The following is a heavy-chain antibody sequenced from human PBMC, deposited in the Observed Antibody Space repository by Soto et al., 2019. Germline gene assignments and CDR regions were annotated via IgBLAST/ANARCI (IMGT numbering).Heavy chain of an antibody. CDR1: GGSISSRSYY. D-gene: IGHD3-3*01. Sequence: SETLSLTCTVSGGSISSRSYYWGWIRQPPGKGLEWIGSIYYSGSTYYNPSLKSRVTVSVDTSKNQFSLKLSSVTAADTAVYDCYDDPNAVMDVWGRRTTVTVSS. J-gene: IGHJ6*02. CDR2: IYYSGST. V-gene: IGHV4-39*01. CDR3: YDDPNAVMDV.